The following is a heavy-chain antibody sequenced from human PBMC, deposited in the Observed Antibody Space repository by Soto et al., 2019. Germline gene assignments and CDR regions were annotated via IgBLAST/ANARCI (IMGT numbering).Heavy chain of an antibody. J-gene: IGHJ6*02. Sequence: GESLKISCKVSGDSFNSNWIAWVRQRPGRGLEWMGIIYPIDSDTRYSPSFQGQVTISVDRSVNSAFLQWRSLKASDTATYYCARRSAVTTFYFYGMDVWGQGTTVTVSS. CDR3: ARRSAVTTFYFYGMDV. D-gene: IGHD4-17*01. V-gene: IGHV5-51*01. CDR2: IYPIDSDT. CDR1: GDSFNSNW.